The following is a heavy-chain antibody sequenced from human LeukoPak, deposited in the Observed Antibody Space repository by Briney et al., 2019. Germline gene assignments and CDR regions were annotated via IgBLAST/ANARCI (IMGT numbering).Heavy chain of an antibody. J-gene: IGHJ4*02. CDR3: ARDGGGRYGTTLLDY. CDR2: TNAGNGNI. D-gene: IGHD1/OR15-1a*01. V-gene: IGHV1-3*01. Sequence: ASVKVSCKASGYIFTNYGIHWVRQAPGQRLECMGWTNAGNGNIKYSQNFQGRVTFTGDTSASTVYMEFNSLRSEDTAVYYCARDGGGRYGTTLLDYWGQGTLVTVSS. CDR1: GYIFTNYG.